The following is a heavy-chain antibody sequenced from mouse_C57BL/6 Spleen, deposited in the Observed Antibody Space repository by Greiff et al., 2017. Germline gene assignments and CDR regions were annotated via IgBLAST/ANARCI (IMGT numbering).Heavy chain of an antibody. CDR2: IYPGDGDT. CDR1: GYAFSSSW. J-gene: IGHJ2*01. Sequence: QVQLQQSGPALVQPGASVQISCQASGYAFSSSWVNWVKQRPGKGLEWIGRIYPGDGDTNYNGKFKGKATLPADKSSSPAYMQLSSLTSEDYAVCFCEQRHYFDYWGQCATITVS. V-gene: IGHV1-82*01. CDR3: EQRHYFDY. D-gene: IGHD3-1*01.